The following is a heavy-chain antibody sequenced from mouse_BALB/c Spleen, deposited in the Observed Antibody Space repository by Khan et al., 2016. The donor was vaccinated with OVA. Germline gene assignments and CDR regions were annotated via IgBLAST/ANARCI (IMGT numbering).Heavy chain of an antibody. J-gene: IGHJ3*01. CDR1: GYSITREYA. CDR2: INYSGNT. CDR3: ARKDYYDYDPFPY. V-gene: IGHV3-2*02. D-gene: IGHD2-4*01. Sequence: VQLKESGPGLVKPSQSLSLTCTVTGYSITREYAWNWIRQFPGNKLEWMGYINYSGNTRFNPSLKSRTSIPRDTSKNQFFLQLNSVTTEDTATYYCARKDYYDYDPFPYWGQGTLVTVAA.